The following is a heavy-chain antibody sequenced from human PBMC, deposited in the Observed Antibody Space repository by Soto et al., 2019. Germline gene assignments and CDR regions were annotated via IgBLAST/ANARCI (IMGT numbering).Heavy chain of an antibody. CDR2: INPSGGST. CDR1: GYTFTSYA. Sequence: GASVKVSCKASGYTFTSYAMHWVRQAPGQGLEWMGIINPSGGSTSYAQKFQGRVTMTRDTSTSTVYMELSSLRSEDTAVYYCARGTPSYYYDSSGYPEMDYWGQGTLVTVSS. J-gene: IGHJ4*02. CDR3: ARGTPSYYYDSSGYPEMDY. D-gene: IGHD3-22*01. V-gene: IGHV1-46*03.